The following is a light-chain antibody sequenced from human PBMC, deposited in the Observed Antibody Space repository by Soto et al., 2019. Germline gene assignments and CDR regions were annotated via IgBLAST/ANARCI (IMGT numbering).Light chain of an antibody. Sequence: EIVMTQSPGTLSLSPGERATLSCRAIQSVSTRYLAWYQQKPGQAPRLLIHGVSSRATGIPDRFSGSGSGTDFILTISRLEPEDFAVYYCQQFGTSPLVTFGPGTKVDIK. CDR1: QSVSTRY. CDR3: QQFGTSPLVT. V-gene: IGKV3-20*01. CDR2: GVS. J-gene: IGKJ3*01.